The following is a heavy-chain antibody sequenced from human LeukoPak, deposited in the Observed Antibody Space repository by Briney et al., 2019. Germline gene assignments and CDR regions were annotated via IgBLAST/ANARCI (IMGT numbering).Heavy chain of an antibody. J-gene: IGHJ4*02. CDR1: GFTFSSYG. D-gene: IGHD4-23*01. V-gene: IGHV3-30*18. CDR3: AKDYGGNSGPQYYFDY. Sequence: GGSLRLSCAASGFTFSSYGMHWVRQAPGKGLEWVAVISYDGSNKYYADSVKGRFTISRDNSKNTLYLQMNSLRAEDTAVNYCAKDYGGNSGPQYYFDYWGQGTLVTVSS. CDR2: ISYDGSNK.